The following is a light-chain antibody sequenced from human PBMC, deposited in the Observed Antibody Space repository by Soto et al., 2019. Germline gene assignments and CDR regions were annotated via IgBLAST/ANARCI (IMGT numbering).Light chain of an antibody. CDR3: TSYTGSSPRV. J-gene: IGLJ1*01. CDR1: SSDVGGYNY. CDR2: EVS. Sequence: QSALTQPASVSGSPGQSITISCTGTSSDVGGYNYVSWYQQHPGKAPKLMIYEVSNRPSGVSNRFSGSKSGNTASLTISGLQAEDEADYYCTSYTGSSPRVFGTGTKLTVL. V-gene: IGLV2-14*01.